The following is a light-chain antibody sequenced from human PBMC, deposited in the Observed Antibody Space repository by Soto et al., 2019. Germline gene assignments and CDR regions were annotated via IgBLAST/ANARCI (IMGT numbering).Light chain of an antibody. V-gene: IGKV3-20*01. J-gene: IGKJ2*01. CDR3: QQYDSSLPGYT. Sequence: EIVLTQSPGTLSLSPGERATLSCRASQSVSSSYLAWYQQKPGQAPRLLIYGASNRATGIPDRFSGSGSGTDFTLTISRLEPEDFAVYYCQQYDSSLPGYTFGQGTKLEIK. CDR2: GAS. CDR1: QSVSSSY.